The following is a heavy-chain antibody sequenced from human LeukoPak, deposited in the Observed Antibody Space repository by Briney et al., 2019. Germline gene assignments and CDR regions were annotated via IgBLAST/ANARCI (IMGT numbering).Heavy chain of an antibody. Sequence: ATVKVSCKASGYTFTGYYMRWGRQAPGQGLEWMGWINPNSVGTNYAQKFQGRVTMTRDTSISTAYMELSRLRSDDTAVYYCARDGYSSGWYFDYWGQGTLVTVSS. J-gene: IGHJ4*02. CDR2: INPNSVGT. CDR1: GYTFTGYY. V-gene: IGHV1-2*02. D-gene: IGHD6-19*01. CDR3: ARDGYSSGWYFDY.